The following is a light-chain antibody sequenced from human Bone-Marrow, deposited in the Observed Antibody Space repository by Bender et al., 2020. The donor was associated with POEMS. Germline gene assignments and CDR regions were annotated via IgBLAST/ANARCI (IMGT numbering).Light chain of an antibody. V-gene: IGLV3-21*02. CDR3: QVWDGSGLWV. CDR2: DDS. CDR1: NIGRKN. J-gene: IGLJ3*02. Sequence: SYVLTQPPSVSVAPGQAARITCDGHNIGRKNMYWYQQKPGQAPVLVVRDDSERPPGFPERFSGSNSGNTATLTISRVEAGDEADYYCQVWDGSGLWVFGGGTRLTVL.